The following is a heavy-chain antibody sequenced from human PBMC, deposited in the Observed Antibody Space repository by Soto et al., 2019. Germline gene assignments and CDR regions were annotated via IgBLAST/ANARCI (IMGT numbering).Heavy chain of an antibody. CDR3: ARGRVLRFLEWYGDYYGMDV. CDR1: GGSFSGYY. Sequence: SETLSLTCAVYGGSFSGYYWSWIRQPPAKGLEWIGEINHSGSTNYNPSLKSRVTISVDTSKNQFSLKLSSVTAADTAVYYCARGRVLRFLEWYGDYYGMDVWGQGTTVT. D-gene: IGHD3-3*01. CDR2: INHSGST. J-gene: IGHJ6*02. V-gene: IGHV4-34*01.